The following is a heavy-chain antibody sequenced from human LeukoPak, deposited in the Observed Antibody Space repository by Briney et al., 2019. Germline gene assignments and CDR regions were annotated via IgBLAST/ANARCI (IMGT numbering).Heavy chain of an antibody. CDR3: AKEGGYSSGWDPDY. D-gene: IGHD6-19*01. V-gene: IGHV3-21*01. CDR2: ISSSSSYI. CDR1: GFTFSSYS. Sequence: PGGSLRLSCAASGFTFSSYSMKWVRQAPGKGLEWVSSISSSSSYIYYADSVKGRFTISRDNAKNSLYLQMNSLRAEDTAVYYCAKEGGYSSGWDPDYWGQGTLVTVSS. J-gene: IGHJ4*02.